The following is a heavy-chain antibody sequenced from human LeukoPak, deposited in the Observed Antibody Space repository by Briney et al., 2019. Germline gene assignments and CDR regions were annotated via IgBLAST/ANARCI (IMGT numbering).Heavy chain of an antibody. D-gene: IGHD5-12*01. J-gene: IGHJ4*02. CDR3: AKDGREYSGYDLYYFDY. V-gene: IGHV3-30*02. CDR2: IRYDGSNK. CDR1: GFTFSSYE. Sequence: GGSLRLSCAASGFTFSSYEMNWVRQAPGKGLEWVAFIRYDGSNKYYADSVKGRFTISRDNSKNTLYLQMNSLRAEDTAVYYCAKDGREYSGYDLYYFDYWGQGTLVTVSS.